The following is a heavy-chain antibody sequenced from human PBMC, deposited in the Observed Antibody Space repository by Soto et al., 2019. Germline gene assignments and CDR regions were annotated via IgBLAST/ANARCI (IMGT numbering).Heavy chain of an antibody. D-gene: IGHD3-22*01. J-gene: IGHJ4*02. Sequence: QVHLVQSGAEVKEPGASVKVSCKTSGFTFTTHAIHWVRQAPGQSLEWMGWINAGNGNTKYSQRFQDRVTITRDTSESTAYMELSSLRSEDRAVYYCARRNSSGPIDHWGQGTLVTVSS. CDR3: ARRNSSGPIDH. CDR2: INAGNGNT. V-gene: IGHV1-3*01. CDR1: GFTFTTHA.